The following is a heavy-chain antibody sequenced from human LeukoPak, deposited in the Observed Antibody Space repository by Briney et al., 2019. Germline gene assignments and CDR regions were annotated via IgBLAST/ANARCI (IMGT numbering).Heavy chain of an antibody. D-gene: IGHD3-10*01. V-gene: IGHV3-7*01. CDR1: GFTFSSYW. CDR2: IKQDGSEK. J-gene: IGHJ4*02. CDR3: ARPYGKLKYYFGY. Sequence: GGSLRLSCAASGFTFSSYWMSWVRQAPGKGLEWVANIKQDGSEKYYVDSVKGRFTISRGNAKNSLYLQMNSLRAEDTAVYYCARPYGKLKYYFGYWGQGTLVTVSS.